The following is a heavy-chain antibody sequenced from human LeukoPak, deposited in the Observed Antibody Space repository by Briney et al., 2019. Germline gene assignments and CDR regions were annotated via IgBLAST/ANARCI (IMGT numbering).Heavy chain of an antibody. Sequence: SETLSLTCTVSGDSISIYYWSWIRQPPGKGLEWIGYIYYSGSTNYNPSLKSRVTISVDTSKNQFSLNLSSVTAADTAVYYCARGVVIAPQTFDYWGQGTLVTVSS. CDR3: ARGVVIAPQTFDY. V-gene: IGHV4-59*01. D-gene: IGHD2-21*01. CDR1: GDSISIYY. J-gene: IGHJ4*02. CDR2: IYYSGST.